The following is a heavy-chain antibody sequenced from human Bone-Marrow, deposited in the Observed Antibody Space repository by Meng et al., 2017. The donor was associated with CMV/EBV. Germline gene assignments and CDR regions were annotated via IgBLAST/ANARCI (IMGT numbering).Heavy chain of an antibody. CDR2: INPNSGGT. CDR3: ARDRLSPFRLRGGGYGMDV. D-gene: IGHD3-16*01. J-gene: IGHJ6*02. Sequence: SVKVSCKASGYTFTGYYMHWVRQAPGQGLEWMGWINPNSGGTNYAQKFQGRVTMTRDTSISTAYMELSRLRSDDTAVYYWARDRLSPFRLRGGGYGMDVWGQRTTVTVSS. CDR1: GYTFTGYY. V-gene: IGHV1-2*02.